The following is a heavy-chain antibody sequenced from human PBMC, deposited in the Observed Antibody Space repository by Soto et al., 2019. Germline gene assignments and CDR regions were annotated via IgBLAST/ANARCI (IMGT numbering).Heavy chain of an antibody. Sequence: PGGSLRLSCAASGFTFTTAWINWVRQAPGKGLEWVGRIKSKTDGGTPDFAAPVRGRFAISRDNSKNTLYLQMNSLRAEDMAVYYCAKPLYSSGWSKFDYWGQGTLVTVSS. CDR3: AKPLYSSGWSKFDY. CDR2: IKSKTDGGTP. J-gene: IGHJ4*02. D-gene: IGHD6-19*01. V-gene: IGHV3-15*07. CDR1: GFTFTTAW.